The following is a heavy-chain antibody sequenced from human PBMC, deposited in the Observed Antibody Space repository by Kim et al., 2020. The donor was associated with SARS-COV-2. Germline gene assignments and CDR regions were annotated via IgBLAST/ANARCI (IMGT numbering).Heavy chain of an antibody. Sequence: SETLSLTCTVSGASITSYHWTWIRQPPGKGLELIGYIYYSGSTNYNPSLNSRVTLSVDTSKNQFSLRLSSVTAADTAVYYCASYSGSFYFQHWGLGTLITVSS. CDR1: GASITSYH. V-gene: IGHV4-59*13. CDR3: ASYSGSFYFQH. CDR2: IYYSGST. J-gene: IGHJ1*01. D-gene: IGHD1-26*01.